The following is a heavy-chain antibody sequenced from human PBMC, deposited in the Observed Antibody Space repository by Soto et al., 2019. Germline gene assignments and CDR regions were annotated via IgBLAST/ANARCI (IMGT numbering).Heavy chain of an antibody. J-gene: IGHJ6*02. D-gene: IGHD1-1*01. CDR2: IDPSDSYT. V-gene: IGHV5-10-1*01. Sequence: GKGLEWMARIDPSDSYTNYSPSFQGHVTISADKSISTAYLQWSSLKASDTAMYYCARHAGLEYYYYGMDVWGQGTTVTVSS. CDR3: ARHAGLEYYYYGMDV.